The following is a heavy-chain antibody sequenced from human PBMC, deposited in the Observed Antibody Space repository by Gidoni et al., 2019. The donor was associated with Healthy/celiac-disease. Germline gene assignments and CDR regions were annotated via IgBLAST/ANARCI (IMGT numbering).Heavy chain of an antibody. J-gene: IGHJ4*02. CDR3: TRPHPNTVVTPTEDY. D-gene: IGHD2-21*02. Sequence: EVQLVESGGGLVQPGGSLTLSCAASGFTFRGSAMHWVRQASGKGLEWVGRIRSKANSYATAYAASVKGRFTISRDDSKNTAYLQMNSLKTEDTAVYYCTRPHPNTVVTPTEDYWGQGTLVTVSS. CDR2: IRSKANSYAT. V-gene: IGHV3-73*01. CDR1: GFTFRGSA.